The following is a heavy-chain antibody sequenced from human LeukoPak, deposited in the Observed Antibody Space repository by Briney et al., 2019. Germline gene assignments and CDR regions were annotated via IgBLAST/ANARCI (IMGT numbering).Heavy chain of an antibody. D-gene: IGHD5-18*01. CDR3: ARAPDTAMPSSLYSYGMDV. CDR2: INPSGGST. CDR1: GYTFTSYY. V-gene: IGHV1-46*01. Sequence: GASVKVSCKASGYTFTSYYMHWVRQAPGQGLEWMGIINPSGGSTSYAQKFQGRVTTTRDTSTSTVYMELSSLRSEDTAVYYCARAPDTAMPSSLYSYGMDVWGQGTTVTVSS. J-gene: IGHJ6*02.